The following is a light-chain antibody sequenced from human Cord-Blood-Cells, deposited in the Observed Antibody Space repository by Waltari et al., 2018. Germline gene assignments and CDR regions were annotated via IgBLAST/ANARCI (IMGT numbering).Light chain of an antibody. V-gene: IGLV3-10*01. Sequence: SYELTQPPSASVSPGQTARITCSGYALPTKSAYWYQQKSGQAPVLVIYEDSKRPSGIPERFSGSSSGTMATLTISGAQVEDEADYYCYSTDSSGNHYVFGTGTKVTVL. CDR1: ALPTKS. CDR3: YSTDSSGNHYV. CDR2: EDS. J-gene: IGLJ1*01.